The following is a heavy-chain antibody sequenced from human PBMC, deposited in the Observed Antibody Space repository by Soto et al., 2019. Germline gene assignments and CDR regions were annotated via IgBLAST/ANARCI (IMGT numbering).Heavy chain of an antibody. CDR2: MHYTGFS. J-gene: IGHJ4*02. CDR1: GDSVTSHY. Sequence: PSETLSLTCSFSGDSVTSHYLTWIRQSPEKGLEWIGYMHYTGFSHYNPSLKSRLTISVDTSKNQFSLKLSSVTAADTAVYYCARIAVAGPLSHFDSWGQGTLVTLSS. V-gene: IGHV4-59*02. CDR3: ARIAVAGPLSHFDS. D-gene: IGHD6-19*01.